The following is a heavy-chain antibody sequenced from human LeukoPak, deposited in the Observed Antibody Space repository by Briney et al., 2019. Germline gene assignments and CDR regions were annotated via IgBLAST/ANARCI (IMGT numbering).Heavy chain of an antibody. CDR3: ARHGSGLLWFGENNWFDP. CDR1: GGSISSYY. CDR2: IYYSGST. D-gene: IGHD3-10*01. Sequence: SETLSLTCTVSGGSISSYYWSWIRQPPGKGLEWIGYIYYSGSTNYNPSLKSRVTISVDTSKNQFSLKLSSVTAADTAVYYCARHGSGLLWFGENNWFDPWGQGTLVTVSS. J-gene: IGHJ5*02. V-gene: IGHV4-59*08.